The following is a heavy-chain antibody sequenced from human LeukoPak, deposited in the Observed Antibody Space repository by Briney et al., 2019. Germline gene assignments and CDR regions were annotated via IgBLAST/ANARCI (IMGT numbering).Heavy chain of an antibody. Sequence: GESLKISCKGSGYNFTNNWIGWVRQMPGKGLEWMGIIYPGDSDTRYSPSFQGQVTISADKSISTAYLQWISLKASDTAIYYCARAYRSHNSDYYNFDYWGQGTLVTVSS. J-gene: IGHJ4*02. CDR1: GYNFTNNW. CDR2: IYPGDSDT. CDR3: ARAYRSHNSDYYNFDY. D-gene: IGHD2-21*02. V-gene: IGHV5-51*01.